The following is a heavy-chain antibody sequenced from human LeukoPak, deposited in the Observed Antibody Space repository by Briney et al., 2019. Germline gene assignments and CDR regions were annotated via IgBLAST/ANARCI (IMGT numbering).Heavy chain of an antibody. CDR1: GVSISSSSYY. Sequence: KPSETLSLTCTVSGVSISSSSYYWGWIRQPPGKGLEWIGSIYYSGSTYYNPSLKSRVTISVDTSKNQFSLKLSSVTAADTAVYYCATLHYDFWSGYYNWFDPWGQGTLVTVSS. D-gene: IGHD3-3*01. CDR3: ATLHYDFWSGYYNWFDP. J-gene: IGHJ5*02. V-gene: IGHV4-39*01. CDR2: IYYSGST.